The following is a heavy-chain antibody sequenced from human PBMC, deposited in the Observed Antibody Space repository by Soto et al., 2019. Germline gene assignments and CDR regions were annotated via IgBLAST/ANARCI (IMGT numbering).Heavy chain of an antibody. CDR3: ARRQVGADAFGI. Sequence: PGESLKISCQGSGYSFTSYWIAWVRQMPGKGLEWMGIIYAGDSDTRYSPSFQGQVTISADRSISTAYLQWNSLKASDTAIYYCARRQVGADAFGIWGQGTMVTVSS. V-gene: IGHV5-51*01. CDR2: IYAGDSDT. J-gene: IGHJ3*02. D-gene: IGHD1-26*01. CDR1: GYSFTSYW.